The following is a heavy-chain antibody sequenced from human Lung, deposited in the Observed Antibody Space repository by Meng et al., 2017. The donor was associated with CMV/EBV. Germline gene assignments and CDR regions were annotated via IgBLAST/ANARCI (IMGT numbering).Heavy chain of an antibody. D-gene: IGHD2-2*02. CDR2: IYSGGSST. J-gene: IGHJ6*02. CDR3: AKPIQGTYGMDV. Sequence: GGSLRLXCAASGFTFSSYAMSWVRQAPGKGLEWVSVIYSGGSSTYYADSVKGRFTISRDNSKNTLYLQMNSLRAEDTAVYYCAKPIQGTYGMDVWGQGTTVTFSS. V-gene: IGHV3-23*03. CDR1: GFTFSSYA.